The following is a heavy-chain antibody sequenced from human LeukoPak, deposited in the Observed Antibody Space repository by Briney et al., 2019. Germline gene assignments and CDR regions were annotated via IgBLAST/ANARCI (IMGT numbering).Heavy chain of an antibody. CDR1: GGSISSSSYY. CDR3: ARARSSSWYPNYYYGMDV. Sequence: SETLSLTCTVSGGSISSSSYYWGWIRQPPGKGLEWIGSIYYSGSTYYNPSLKSRVTISVDTSKNQFSLKLSSVTAADTAVYYCARARSSSWYPNYYYGMDVWGQGTTVTVSS. D-gene: IGHD6-13*01. CDR2: IYYSGST. J-gene: IGHJ6*02. V-gene: IGHV4-39*07.